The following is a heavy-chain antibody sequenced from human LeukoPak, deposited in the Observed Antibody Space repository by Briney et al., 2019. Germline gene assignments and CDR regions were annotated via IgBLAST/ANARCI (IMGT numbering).Heavy chain of an antibody. J-gene: IGHJ4*02. D-gene: IGHD2-2*01. Sequence: SETLSLTCTVSGGSINSYYWSWIRQPPGKGLEWIGYIYYSGSTNYNPSLKSRVTISVDTSKNQFSLKLSSVTAADTAVYYCARVHPHCSSTSCYAAFIDYWGQGTLVTVSS. V-gene: IGHV4-59*01. CDR2: IYYSGST. CDR1: GGSINSYY. CDR3: ARVHPHCSSTSCYAAFIDY.